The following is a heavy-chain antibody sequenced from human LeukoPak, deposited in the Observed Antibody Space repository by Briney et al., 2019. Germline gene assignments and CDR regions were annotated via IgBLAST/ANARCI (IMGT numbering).Heavy chain of an antibody. J-gene: IGHJ4*02. CDR3: ARGASGPFGY. CDR1: GGSVNNFH. Sequence: PSETLSLTCTVSGGSVNNFHWSWIRQPPGKGLEWIGHIYYSGDTNFNPSLKSRVTMSVDTSKNQFSLKVNSVTAADTAVYYCARGASGPFGYWGQGTLVTVSS. V-gene: IGHV4-59*02. CDR2: IYYSGDT. D-gene: IGHD6-19*01.